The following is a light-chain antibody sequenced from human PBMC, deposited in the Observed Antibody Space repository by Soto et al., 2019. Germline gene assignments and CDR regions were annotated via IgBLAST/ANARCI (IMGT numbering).Light chain of an antibody. V-gene: IGKV3-20*01. CDR1: QSVSSRY. CDR2: GAS. Sequence: EIVLTQSPGTLSLSPGERATLSCRASQSVSSRYLVWYQQKLGQAPRLLIYGASNRATGIPDRFSGSGSGTDFTLTISRLEPEDFAVYYCQQYGSSPGFGPGTKVDIK. CDR3: QQYGSSPG. J-gene: IGKJ3*01.